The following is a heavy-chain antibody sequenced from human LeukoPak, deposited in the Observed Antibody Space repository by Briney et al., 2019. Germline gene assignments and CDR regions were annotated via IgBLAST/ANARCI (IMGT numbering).Heavy chain of an antibody. Sequence: GSLRLSCAASGFTFSNAWMSWVRQAPGKGLEWVGRIKSKTDGGTTDYAAPVKGRFTISRDDSKNTLYLQMNSLKTEDTAVYYCTTDGRYCSGGSCYSEDMYYYYYGMDVWGQGTTVTVSS. D-gene: IGHD2-15*01. CDR3: TTDGRYCSGGSCYSEDMYYYYYGMDV. J-gene: IGHJ6*02. CDR1: GFTFSNAW. V-gene: IGHV3-15*01. CDR2: IKSKTDGGTT.